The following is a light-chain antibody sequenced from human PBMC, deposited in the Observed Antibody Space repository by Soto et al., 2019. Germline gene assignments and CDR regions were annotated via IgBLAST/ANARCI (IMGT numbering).Light chain of an antibody. Sequence: EIVLTQSPGTLSLSPGERATLSCRASQSISSSYLAWYQQKPGQAPRLLIYGASSRATGIPVRFSGTGSGTDFALTISRLEPEDSAVYYCQQYGSSLITFGRGTRLEIK. J-gene: IGKJ5*01. V-gene: IGKV3-20*01. CDR1: QSISSSY. CDR3: QQYGSSLIT. CDR2: GAS.